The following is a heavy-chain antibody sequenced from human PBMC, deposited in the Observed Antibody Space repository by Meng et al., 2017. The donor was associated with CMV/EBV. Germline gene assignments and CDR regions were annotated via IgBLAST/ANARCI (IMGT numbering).Heavy chain of an antibody. CDR1: GFTFSSYA. Sequence: SCKASGFTFSSYAMHWVRQAPGKGLEWVAVISYDGSNKYYADSVKGRFTISRDNSKNTLYLQMNSLRAEDTAVYYCAREFFNWNYSVVAFDIWGQGTMVTVSS. J-gene: IGHJ3*02. CDR3: AREFFNWNYSVVAFDI. D-gene: IGHD1-7*01. V-gene: IGHV3-30*04. CDR2: ISYDGSNK.